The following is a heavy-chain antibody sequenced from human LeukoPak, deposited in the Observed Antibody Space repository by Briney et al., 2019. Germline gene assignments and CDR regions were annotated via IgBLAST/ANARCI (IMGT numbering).Heavy chain of an antibody. D-gene: IGHD6-19*01. J-gene: IGHJ5*02. CDR2: IYAGGTT. CDR1: GXTVSTNY. V-gene: IGHV3-53*01. CDR3: ARDSSGWYDH. Sequence: GGSLRLSCAASGXTVSTNYMSWVRQAPGRGLEWVSVIYAGGTTYYADSVKGRFTISRDNSKNTLYLQMNSLRDEDTAVYYCARDSSGWYDHWGHGTLVTVSS.